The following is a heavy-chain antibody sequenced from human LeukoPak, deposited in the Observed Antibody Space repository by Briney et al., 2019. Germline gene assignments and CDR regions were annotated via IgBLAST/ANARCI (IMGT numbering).Heavy chain of an antibody. Sequence: PGGSLRLSCAASGFTFSSFWMHWVRQAPGKGLVCLSRINSDGYSISYADSVKGRFTISRDNSKNTLYLQMNTLTAEDTAMYYCARGVAVAGTDYWGQGTLVTVSS. CDR1: GFTFSSFW. J-gene: IGHJ4*02. CDR2: INSDGYSI. CDR3: ARGVAVAGTDY. V-gene: IGHV3-74*01. D-gene: IGHD6-19*01.